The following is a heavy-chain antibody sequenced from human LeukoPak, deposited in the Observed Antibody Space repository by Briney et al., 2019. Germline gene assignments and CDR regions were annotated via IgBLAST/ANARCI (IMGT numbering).Heavy chain of an antibody. D-gene: IGHD3-10*01. Sequence: PGGSLRLSCAASGFIFSSYSMNWVRQAPGKGLEWVSYISSSGSTIYYSDSVKGRFTISRDNAKNSLYLQMNSLRAEDTAVYYCARDFHVRYYDTGSYSCWGHGTLVTVSS. CDR2: ISSSGSTI. CDR1: GFIFSSYS. J-gene: IGHJ4*01. CDR3: ARDFHVRYYDTGSYSC. V-gene: IGHV3-48*01.